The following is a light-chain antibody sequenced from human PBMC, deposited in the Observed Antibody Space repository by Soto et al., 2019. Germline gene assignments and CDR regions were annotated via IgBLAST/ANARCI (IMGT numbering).Light chain of an antibody. CDR3: QQYGSSPPWT. V-gene: IGKV3-20*01. J-gene: IGKJ1*01. CDR1: QSVTNSF. Sequence: EIGLPQSAFTRSLYPAESAALSCRASQSVTNSFLAWYQQKPGQAPRLLIYGASSRATGIPDRFSGSGSGTDFTLTISRLEPEDFAVYYCQQYGSSPPWTSAQGSKVDI. CDR2: GAS.